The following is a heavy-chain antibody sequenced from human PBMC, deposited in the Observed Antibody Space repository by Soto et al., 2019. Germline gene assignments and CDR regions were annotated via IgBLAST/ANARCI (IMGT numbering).Heavy chain of an antibody. CDR3: VRDRDRRWFDP. CDR1: GFIFSDYY. J-gene: IGHJ5*02. CDR2: ISSGGSTT. Sequence: ESGGGLVKPGGSLRLSCAASGFIFSDYYMTWIRQAPGKGLEWVAYISSGGSTTYNTDSVKGRFTISRDNANNSLYLQMNSLRVEDTAVYYCVRDRDRRWFDPWGQGTLVTVSS. D-gene: IGHD3-10*01. V-gene: IGHV3-11*01.